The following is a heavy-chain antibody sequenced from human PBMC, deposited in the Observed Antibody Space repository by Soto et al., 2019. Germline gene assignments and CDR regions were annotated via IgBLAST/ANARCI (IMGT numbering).Heavy chain of an antibody. J-gene: IGHJ2*01. CDR3: ARAPWRATVSYWYFDV. CDR1: GYTFTDCS. Sequence: QVQLVQSGAEVKKPGASVKVSCTASGYTFTDCSRHWVRQAPGQGLEWRGWINTGHGNTQYSLKFQDRVTITRESYETTAYMELSSLTSEDTGVYYCARAPWRATVSYWYFDVWGRGTLVPVSS. D-gene: IGHD2-21*02. CDR2: INTGHGNT. V-gene: IGHV1-3*04.